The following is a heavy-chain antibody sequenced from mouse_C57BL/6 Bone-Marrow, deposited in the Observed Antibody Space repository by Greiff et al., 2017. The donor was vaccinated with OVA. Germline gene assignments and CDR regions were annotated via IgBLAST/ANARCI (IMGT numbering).Heavy chain of an antibody. V-gene: IGHV14-4*01. D-gene: IGHD1-1*01. CDR3: TTFYGSSYWYFDV. CDR2: IDPENGDT. CDR1: GFNIKDDY. J-gene: IGHJ1*03. Sequence: EVQLQQSGAELVRPGASVTLSCTASGFNIKDDYMHWVKQRPEQGLEWIGWIDPENGDTAYASKFQGKATITADTSSNTAYLQLSSLTSEDTAVYYGTTFYGSSYWYFDVWGTGTTVTVSS.